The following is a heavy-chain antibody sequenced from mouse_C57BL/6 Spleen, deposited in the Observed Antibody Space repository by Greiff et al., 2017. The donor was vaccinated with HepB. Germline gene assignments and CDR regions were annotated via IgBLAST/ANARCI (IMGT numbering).Heavy chain of an antibody. CDR3: ARVSNWVFDY. J-gene: IGHJ2*01. CDR1: GFTFSSYA. V-gene: IGHV5-4*03. Sequence: EVKLMKSGGGLVKPGGSLKLSCAASGFTFSSYAMSWVRQTPEKRLEWVATISDGGSYTYYPDNVKGRFTISRDNAKNNLYLQMSHLKSEDTAMYYCARVSNWVFDYWGQGTTLTVSS. CDR2: ISDGGSYT. D-gene: IGHD4-1*01.